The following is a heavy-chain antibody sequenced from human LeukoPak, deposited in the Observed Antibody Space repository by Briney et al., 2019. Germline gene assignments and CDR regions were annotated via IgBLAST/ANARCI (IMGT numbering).Heavy chain of an antibody. J-gene: IGHJ6*03. CDR1: GGSISSYY. CDR3: ARETTRDRFMDV. V-gene: IGHV4-59*12. Sequence: SETLSLTCTVSGGSISSYYWSWIRQPPGKGLEWIGYIYYSGSTNYNPSLKSRVTISVDTSKNQFSLKLSSVTAADTAVYYCARETTRDRFMDVWGKGTTVTVSS. D-gene: IGHD4-17*01. CDR2: IYYSGST.